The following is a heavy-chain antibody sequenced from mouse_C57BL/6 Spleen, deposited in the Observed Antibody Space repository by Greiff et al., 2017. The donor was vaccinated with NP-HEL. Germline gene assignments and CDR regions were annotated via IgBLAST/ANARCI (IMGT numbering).Heavy chain of an antibody. Sequence: EVQLQQSGPELVKPGASVKISCKASGYTFTDYYMNWVKQSHGKSLEWIGDINTNNGGTSYNQKFKGKATLTVDKSSSTAYMELRSRTSEDSAVYYCASDYYGSSYAMDYWGQGTSVTVSS. CDR3: ASDYYGSSYAMDY. D-gene: IGHD1-1*01. CDR2: INTNNGGT. J-gene: IGHJ4*01. CDR1: GYTFTDYY. V-gene: IGHV1-26*01.